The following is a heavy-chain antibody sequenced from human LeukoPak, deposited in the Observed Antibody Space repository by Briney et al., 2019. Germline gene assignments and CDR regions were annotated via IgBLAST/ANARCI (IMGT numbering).Heavy chain of an antibody. CDR2: TYYSGST. Sequence: PSETLSLTCTVSGGSISSYYWSWIRQPPGKGLEWIGYTYYSGSTNYNPSLKSRVTISVDTSKNQFSLKLSSVTAADTAVYYCARGWSYGDYGIWMFDYWGQGTLVTVSS. D-gene: IGHD4-17*01. V-gene: IGHV4-59*01. CDR1: GGSISSYY. CDR3: ARGWSYGDYGIWMFDY. J-gene: IGHJ4*02.